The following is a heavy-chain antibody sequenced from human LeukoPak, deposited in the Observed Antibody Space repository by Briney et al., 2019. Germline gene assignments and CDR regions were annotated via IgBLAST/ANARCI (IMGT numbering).Heavy chain of an antibody. D-gene: IGHD2-2*01. CDR2: IGTTDNT. CDR1: GFAFSIYD. Sequence: GGPLRLSCAASGFAFSIYDMHWVRQPAGKGLEWVSAIGTTDNTYYIDSVKGRFTISRENAKNSLYLQMNSLRAEDTAIYYCARVPTSSWYNWFDPWGQGTLVTVSS. CDR3: ARVPTSSWYNWFDP. V-gene: IGHV3-13*01. J-gene: IGHJ5*02.